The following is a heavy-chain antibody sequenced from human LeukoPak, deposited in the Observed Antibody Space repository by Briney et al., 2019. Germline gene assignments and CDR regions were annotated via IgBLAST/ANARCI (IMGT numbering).Heavy chain of an antibody. CDR3: ARLTKGRYFDYIFAF. CDR1: GFSVSDPLSY. CDR2: INFIGRT. Sequence: SETLSLTCTVSGFSVSDPLSYWGWVRQPPGKGLEWIADINFIGRTSYNSSLNSRVTMSVDTSKNQFSLKMTSLTAADTAVYFCARLTKGRYFDYIFAFWGQGILVTVSS. V-gene: IGHV4-39*01. D-gene: IGHD3-9*01. J-gene: IGHJ4*02.